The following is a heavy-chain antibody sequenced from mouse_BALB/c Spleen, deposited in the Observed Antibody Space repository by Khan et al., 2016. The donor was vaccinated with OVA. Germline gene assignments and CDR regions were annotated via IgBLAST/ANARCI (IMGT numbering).Heavy chain of an antibody. CDR1: GYSLTGYY. CDR3: AIGFYYYVTSLDAMDD. Sequence: QVKTGASVKISCKASGYSLTGYYMHWVKQSHGVSLAWIGYISSYNGAASYNQKFKGRATFNVDTSSSTAYMQCNSLTSEDSAVYYCAIGFYYYVTSLDAMDDWGQGTSVTVSS. V-gene: IGHV1S34*01. CDR2: ISSYNGAA. J-gene: IGHJ4*01. D-gene: IGHD1-1*01.